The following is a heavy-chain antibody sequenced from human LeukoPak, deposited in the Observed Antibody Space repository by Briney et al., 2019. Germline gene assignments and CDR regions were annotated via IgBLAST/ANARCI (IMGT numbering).Heavy chain of an antibody. J-gene: IGHJ4*02. Sequence: GGSLRLSCAASGFTFDDYAMHWVRQAPGKGLEWVATISGSGVMTYYADSVKGRFTVSGDNSKNTVYLQMSSLTAADTAVYYCAKDRSIGTYYTFDHWGQGTLVTVSS. CDR1: GFTFDDYA. V-gene: IGHV3-23*01. D-gene: IGHD1-26*01. CDR2: ISGSGVMT. CDR3: AKDRSIGTYYTFDH.